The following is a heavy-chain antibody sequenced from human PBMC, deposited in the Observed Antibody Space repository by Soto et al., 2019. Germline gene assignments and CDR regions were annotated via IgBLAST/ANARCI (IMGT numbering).Heavy chain of an antibody. D-gene: IGHD1-1*01. CDR1: GGSISSYY. CDR3: ARAGTEIGYFDY. J-gene: IGHJ4*02. Sequence: QVQLQESGPGLVKPSETLSLTCTVSGGSISSYYWSWIRQPPGKGLEWIGYIYYSGSTNYNPSLKSRVTISVDTSKNQFSLKLSSVTAADTAVYYCARAGTEIGYFDYWGQGTLVTVSS. CDR2: IYYSGST. V-gene: IGHV4-59*01.